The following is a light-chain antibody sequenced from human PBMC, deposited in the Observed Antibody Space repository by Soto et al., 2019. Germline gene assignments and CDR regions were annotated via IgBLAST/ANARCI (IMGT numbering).Light chain of an antibody. J-gene: IGKJ1*01. CDR3: QQYSSDPT. CDR1: QSISSW. CDR2: KAS. Sequence: DIQMTQSPSTLSASVGDRVTITCRASQSISSWLAWYQQKPGKAPKLLIYKASSLESRVPSRFSGSGSGKEFTLTISSLQPDYFASYYCQQYSSDPTFGQGTKVEIK. V-gene: IGKV1-5*03.